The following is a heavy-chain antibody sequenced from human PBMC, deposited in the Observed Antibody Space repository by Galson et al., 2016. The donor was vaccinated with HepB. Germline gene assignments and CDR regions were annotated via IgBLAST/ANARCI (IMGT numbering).Heavy chain of an antibody. D-gene: IGHD3-22*01. CDR1: GFTFSSYG. J-gene: IGHJ6*02. CDR3: AKERASYSDSSADMDV. CDR2: ISGSGDFK. Sequence: SLRLSCAASGFTFSSYGMSWVRQAPGKGLEWVSAISGSGDFKYYADSVKGRFTVSRDNSKNTLYLEMSRLRPEDTAVYYCAKERASYSDSSADMDVWGQGTKVIVSS. V-gene: IGHV3-23*01.